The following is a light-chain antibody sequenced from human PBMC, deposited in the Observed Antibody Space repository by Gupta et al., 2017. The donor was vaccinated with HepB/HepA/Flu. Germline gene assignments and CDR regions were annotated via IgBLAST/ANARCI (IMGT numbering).Light chain of an antibody. CDR2: DVT. CDR3: CSYAGFAAMI. Sequence: QSALTQPASVSGSPGQSITISCTGTSSDIGTYKFVSWYQRHPGKAPKLIIYDVTKRPSGVSDRFSGSWSGNTASLTISGLQSEDEATYFCCSYAGFAAMIFGGGTMLTVL. J-gene: IGLJ2*01. CDR1: SSDIGTYKF. V-gene: IGLV2-23*02.